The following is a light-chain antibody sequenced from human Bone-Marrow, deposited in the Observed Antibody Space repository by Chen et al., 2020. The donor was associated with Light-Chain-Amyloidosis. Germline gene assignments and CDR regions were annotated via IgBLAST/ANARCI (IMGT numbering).Light chain of an antibody. CDR1: QSVDRW. J-gene: IGKJ1*01. CDR2: ESS. V-gene: IGKV1-5*03. Sequence: DIRMTQSPSTLSASVGDRVTITCRASQSVDRWLAWFQQKPGKAPRLLIYESSNLETGVPLRFRGSGSGTEFTLTISGLQPDDFATYYCQQYDTDSWAFGQGTTVEV. CDR3: QQYDTDSWA.